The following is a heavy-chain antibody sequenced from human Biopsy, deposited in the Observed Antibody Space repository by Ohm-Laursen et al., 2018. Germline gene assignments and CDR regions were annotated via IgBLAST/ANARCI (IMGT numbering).Heavy chain of an antibody. CDR2: IYYTGST. Sequence: SQTLSLTCTLSGYSIIPSGPENWSWIRQPPGKGLEWIGYIYYTGSTNYNPSLKSRVTISVDTSMNHLSLRLTPVTAADTAVYYCARHAPSYSGSYWRYFDLWGRGTLVTVSS. J-gene: IGHJ2*01. CDR1: GYSIIPSGPEN. V-gene: IGHV4-61*03. D-gene: IGHD1-26*01. CDR3: ARHAPSYSGSYWRYFDL.